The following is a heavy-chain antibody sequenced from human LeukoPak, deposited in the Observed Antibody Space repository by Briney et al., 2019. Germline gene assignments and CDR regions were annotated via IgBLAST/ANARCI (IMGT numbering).Heavy chain of an antibody. J-gene: IGHJ3*02. Sequence: PGGSLRLSCAASGFTFSSYRMNWVRQAPGKGLEWISSISSRSSYIYYADSVKGRFTISRDNAQNSLYLQMNSLRVEDTAGYYCARDPGHPWEQLTAAFDIWGQGTMVTVSS. D-gene: IGHD1-26*01. CDR2: ISSRSSYI. V-gene: IGHV3-21*01. CDR3: ARDPGHPWEQLTAAFDI. CDR1: GFTFSSYR.